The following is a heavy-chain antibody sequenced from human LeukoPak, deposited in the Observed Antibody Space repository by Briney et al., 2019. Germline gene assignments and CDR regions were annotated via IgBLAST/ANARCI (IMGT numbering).Heavy chain of an antibody. V-gene: IGHV1-2*02. CDR1: GYTFTGFY. CDR2: INPNSGGT. Sequence: GASVKVSCKASGYTFTGFYMHWVRQAPGQGLEWMGWINPNSGGTNYAQKFQGRVTMIRDTSISTAYMELSRLRSDDTAVYFCARDLRLLGDLPPYWGQGTLVTVSS. J-gene: IGHJ4*02. CDR3: ARDLRLLGDLPPY. D-gene: IGHD3-16*01.